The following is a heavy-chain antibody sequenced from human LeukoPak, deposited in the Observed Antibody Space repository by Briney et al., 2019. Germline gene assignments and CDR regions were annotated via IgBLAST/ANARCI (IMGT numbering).Heavy chain of an antibody. D-gene: IGHD1-1*01. CDR3: ISDHTGHDDY. J-gene: IGHJ4*02. CDR2: INIDGSTT. Sequence: GGSLRLSCAASGFSFSSYWMRWVRQAPGKGLVWVSRINIDGSTTTYADSVKGRFTISRDNAKNTLSLQMNSLRADDTAVYYCISDHTGHDDYWGQGTLVTVSS. CDR1: GFSFSSYW. V-gene: IGHV3-74*01.